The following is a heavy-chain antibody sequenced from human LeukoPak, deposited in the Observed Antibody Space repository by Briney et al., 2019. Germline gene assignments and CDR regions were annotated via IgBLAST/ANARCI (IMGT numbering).Heavy chain of an antibody. CDR3: AKDLGYNWNYFDY. D-gene: IGHD1-20*01. CDR1: GFTFSNHA. Sequence: PGGSLRLSCAASGFTFSNHAMNWVRQAPGTGLEWVSGINNGGGSTYYADSVKGRFTISRDNSKNTLYLQMNSLRAEDTAVYYCAKDLGYNWNYFDYWGQGTLVTVSS. CDR2: INNGGGST. J-gene: IGHJ4*02. V-gene: IGHV3-23*01.